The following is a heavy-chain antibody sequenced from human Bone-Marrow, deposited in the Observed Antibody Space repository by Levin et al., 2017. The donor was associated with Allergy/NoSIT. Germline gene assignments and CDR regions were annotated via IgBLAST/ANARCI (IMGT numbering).Heavy chain of an antibody. J-gene: IGHJ4*02. CDR2: ISSTSRNI. CDR3: TRDLAYGSSAA. CDR1: GFSFSIFS. V-gene: IGHV3-21*01. Sequence: PGESLKISCAASGFSFSIFSMNWVRQAPGKGLEWVSYISSTSRNIYYGDSVRGRFTISRDDARNSLYLQMSSLRAEDTAVYYCTRDLAYGSSAAWGQGTLVTVSS. D-gene: IGHD3-22*01.